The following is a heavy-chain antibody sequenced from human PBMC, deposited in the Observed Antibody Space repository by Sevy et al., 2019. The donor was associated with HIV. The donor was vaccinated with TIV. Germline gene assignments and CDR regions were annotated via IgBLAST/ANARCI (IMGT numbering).Heavy chain of an antibody. D-gene: IGHD3-22*01. J-gene: IGHJ3*02. CDR1: GFTFSSYA. CDR3: AKEYTYYYDTLDAFDI. Sequence: GGSLRLSCAASGFTFSSYAMSWVRQAPGKGLEWVSAISGSGGSTYYADSVKGRFTISRDNSKNTLYLQMNSLRAEDTAVYYCAKEYTYYYDTLDAFDIWGQGTMVTASS. CDR2: ISGSGGST. V-gene: IGHV3-23*01.